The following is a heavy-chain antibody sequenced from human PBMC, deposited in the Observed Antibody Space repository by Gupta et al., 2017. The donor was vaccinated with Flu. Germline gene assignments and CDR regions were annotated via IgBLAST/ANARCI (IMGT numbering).Heavy chain of an antibody. CDR1: GCTFTDYG. Sequence: QVQLLQSGNEAKMPGASVMVSCQASGCTFTDYGITWVRQAPGQGLEWMGWINDSNNGGIYSQRFQGRVTMTTDTLTNTAYMELRSLRSDDTAIYYCARDGSRETLLYGGDRYQFSGMVVWGQGTTVIVSS. CDR2: INDSNNGG. V-gene: IGHV1-18*01. D-gene: IGHD3-3*01. CDR3: ARDGSRETLLYGGDRYQFSGMVV. J-gene: IGHJ6*01.